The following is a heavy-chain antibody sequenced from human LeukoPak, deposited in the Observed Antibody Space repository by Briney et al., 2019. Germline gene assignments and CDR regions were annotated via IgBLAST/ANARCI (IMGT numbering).Heavy chain of an antibody. J-gene: IGHJ4*02. CDR3: AIKADYYDSSGYYDY. Sequence: SETLSLTCTVSGGSISSYYWSWIRQPPGKGLEWIGYIYYSGSTNYNPSLKSRVTISVDTSKNQFSLKLSSVTAADTAVYYCAIKADYYDSSGYYDYWGQGTLVTVSS. D-gene: IGHD3-22*01. CDR1: GGSISSYY. V-gene: IGHV4-59*08. CDR2: IYYSGST.